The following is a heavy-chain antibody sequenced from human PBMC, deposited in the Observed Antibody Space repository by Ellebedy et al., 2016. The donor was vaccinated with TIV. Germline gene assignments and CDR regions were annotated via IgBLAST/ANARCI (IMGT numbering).Heavy chain of an antibody. CDR2: TYYRSKWYT. D-gene: IGHD3-10*01. V-gene: IGHV6-1*01. Sequence: SETLSLTXAPSGDSVSGNSVAWSWNRQSPSRGLEWLVRTYYRSKWYTYYAESVQSRLTINPDTSKNQYSLQLNSVTPEDTAVYYCARDFTTVRGVMNPFDHWGQGILVTVAS. CDR1: GDSVSGNSVA. CDR3: ARDFTTVRGVMNPFDH. J-gene: IGHJ5*02.